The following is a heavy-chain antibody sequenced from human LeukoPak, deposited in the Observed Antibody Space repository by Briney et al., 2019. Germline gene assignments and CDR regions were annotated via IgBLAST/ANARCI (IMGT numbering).Heavy chain of an antibody. J-gene: IGHJ4*02. CDR3: ATSPSGSYFTP. CDR2: ISYDGSNK. V-gene: IGHV3-30-3*01. CDR1: GFTFSSYD. Sequence: GGSLRLSCAASGFTFSSYDMYWVRQAPGKGLEWVAVISYDGSNKYYADSVKGRFTISRDNSKNTLDLQMNSLRAEDTAVYYCATSPSGSYFTPWGQGTLVTVSS. D-gene: IGHD1-26*01.